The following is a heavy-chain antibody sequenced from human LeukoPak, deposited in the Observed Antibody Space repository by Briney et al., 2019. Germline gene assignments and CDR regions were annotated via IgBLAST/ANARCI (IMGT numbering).Heavy chain of an antibody. Sequence: ASVKVSCKASGYTFTGYYMHWVRQAPGQGLEWMGWINPNSGGTNYAQKFQGWVTMTRDTSISTAYMELSRLRSDDTAVYYCVSKSTDEDYYGMDVWGQGTTVTVSS. CDR3: VSKSTDEDYYGMDV. V-gene: IGHV1-2*04. CDR2: INPNSGGT. J-gene: IGHJ6*02. D-gene: IGHD2/OR15-2a*01. CDR1: GYTFTGYY.